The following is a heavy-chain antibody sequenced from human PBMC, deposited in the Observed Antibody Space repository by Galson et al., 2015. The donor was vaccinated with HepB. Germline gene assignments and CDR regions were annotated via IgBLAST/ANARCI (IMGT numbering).Heavy chain of an antibody. Sequence: SLRLSCAASGFTFSSYGMHWVRQAPGKGLEWVAVIWYDGSNKYYADSVKGRFTISRDNSKNTLYLQMNSLRAEDTAVYYCAREVVVVPAAMGGGYFDYWGQGTLVTVSS. J-gene: IGHJ4*02. V-gene: IGHV3-33*01. D-gene: IGHD2-2*01. CDR1: GFTFSSYG. CDR2: IWYDGSNK. CDR3: AREVVVVPAAMGGGYFDY.